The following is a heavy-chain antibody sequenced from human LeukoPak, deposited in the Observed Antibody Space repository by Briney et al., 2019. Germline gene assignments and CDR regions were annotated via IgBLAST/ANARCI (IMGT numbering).Heavy chain of an antibody. V-gene: IGHV3-53*01. Sequence: PGGSLRLSCTASGFIVSDNCMSWVRQAPGKGLEWVSLIYSLGDTYYADSVKGRFTISRDNSKNTVYLQMNSLRVEDTAVYYCAKDPFAFRLGAFDSWGQGTMVTVSS. CDR1: GFIVSDNC. J-gene: IGHJ3*01. D-gene: IGHD3-16*01. CDR2: IYSLGDT. CDR3: AKDPFAFRLGAFDS.